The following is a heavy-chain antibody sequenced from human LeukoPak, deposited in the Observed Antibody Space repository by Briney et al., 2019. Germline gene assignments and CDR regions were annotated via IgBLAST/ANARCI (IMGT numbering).Heavy chain of an antibody. J-gene: IGHJ4*02. V-gene: IGHV3-30*18. CDR3: AKGGTGYSSSWYGSYFDY. D-gene: IGHD6-13*01. CDR2: ISYDGSNK. Sequence: GGSLRLSCAASGFTFSSHAMGWVRQAPGKGLEWVAVISYDGSNKYYADSVKGRFTISRDNSKNTLYLQMNSLRAEDTAVYYCAKGGTGYSSSWYGSYFDYWGQGTLVTVSS. CDR1: GFTFSSHA.